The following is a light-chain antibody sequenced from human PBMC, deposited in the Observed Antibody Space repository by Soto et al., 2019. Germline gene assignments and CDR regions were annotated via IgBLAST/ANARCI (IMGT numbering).Light chain of an antibody. V-gene: IGKV1-5*03. CDR1: QSISSW. J-gene: IGKJ1*01. Sequence: DIQMTQSPSTLSASVGDRVTITCRARQSISSWLAWYQQKPGKAPKLLIYKASSLESGVPSRFSGSGSGTEFTLTISSLQPDDFATYYCQQYNSYWTFGQGTTVESK. CDR3: QQYNSYWT. CDR2: KAS.